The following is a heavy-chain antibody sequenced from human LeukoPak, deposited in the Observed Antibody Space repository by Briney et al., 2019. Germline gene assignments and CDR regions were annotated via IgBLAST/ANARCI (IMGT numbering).Heavy chain of an antibody. Sequence: SETLSLTCAVYGGSFSGYYWSWIRQPPGKGLEWIGEINHSGSTNYNPSLKSRVTISVDTSKNQFSLKLSSVTAADTAVYYCARGYCSGGSCRYYFDCWGQGTLVTVSS. CDR2: INHSGST. V-gene: IGHV4-34*01. CDR1: GGSFSGYY. J-gene: IGHJ4*02. CDR3: ARGYCSGGSCRYYFDC. D-gene: IGHD2-15*01.